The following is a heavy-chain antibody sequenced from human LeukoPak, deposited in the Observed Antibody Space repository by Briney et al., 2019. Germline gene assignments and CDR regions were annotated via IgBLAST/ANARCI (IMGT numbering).Heavy chain of an antibody. Sequence: GGSLRLSCAASGFTFSSYWMHWVRQAPGKGLVWVSRINTDGSSTSYADSVKGRFTISRDNAKNTLYLQMNSLRAEDTAVYYCARGIVGAYYYYMDVWGKGTTVTVSS. CDR3: ARGIVGAYYYYMDV. V-gene: IGHV3-74*01. D-gene: IGHD1-26*01. CDR2: INTDGSST. CDR1: GFTFSSYW. J-gene: IGHJ6*03.